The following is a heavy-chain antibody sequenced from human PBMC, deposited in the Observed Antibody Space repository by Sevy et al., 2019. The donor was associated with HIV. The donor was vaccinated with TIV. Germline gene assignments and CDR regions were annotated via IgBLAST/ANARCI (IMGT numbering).Heavy chain of an antibody. Sequence: GGSLRLSCAISGFTVNDKYIIWVRQAPRKGLGRDSVIFSSGSTYYGDIAKGRFTISRDNSKNTVDLQMNSVRAEDTAVYYCVSLFLSYRSGWSYFDYWGQGTLVTVSS. D-gene: IGHD6-19*01. CDR3: VSLFLSYRSGWSYFDY. CDR1: GFTVNDKY. J-gene: IGHJ4*02. CDR2: IFSSGST. V-gene: IGHV3-66*02.